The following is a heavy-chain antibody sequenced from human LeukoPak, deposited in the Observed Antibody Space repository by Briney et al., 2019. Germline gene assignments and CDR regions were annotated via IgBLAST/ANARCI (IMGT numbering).Heavy chain of an antibody. D-gene: IGHD3-16*01. CDR3: ARDVEGGTFDI. CDR2: IDQSGGRN. CDR1: GFTFSRFW. Sequence: GGSLRLSCAASGFTFSRFWMNWVRQAPGRGLEWVANIDQSGGRNNYVDSVKGRFTISRDNAKNSLFLEVSSLRADDTAVYFCARDVEGGTFDIWGQGTTVTVSS. J-gene: IGHJ3*02. V-gene: IGHV3-7*05.